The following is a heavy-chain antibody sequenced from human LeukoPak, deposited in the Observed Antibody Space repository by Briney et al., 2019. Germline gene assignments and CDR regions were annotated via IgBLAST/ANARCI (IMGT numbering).Heavy chain of an antibody. V-gene: IGHV1-69*13. CDR3: ATTRTTIFGVVNPPDY. J-gene: IGHJ4*02. D-gene: IGHD3-3*01. CDR2: IIPIFGAA. CDR1: GGTFSSYA. Sequence: SVKVSCKASGGTFSSYAISWVRQAPGQGLEWMGGIIPIFGAANYAQKFQGRVTITADESTSTAYMELSSLRSEDTAVYYCATTRTTIFGVVNPPDYWGQGTLVTVSS.